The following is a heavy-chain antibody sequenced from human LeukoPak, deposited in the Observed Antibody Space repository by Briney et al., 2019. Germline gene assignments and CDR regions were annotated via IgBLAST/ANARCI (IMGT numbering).Heavy chain of an antibody. Sequence: PGGSLRLSCAASGFTFSNYAMGWVRQAPGKGLECVSAISDDSSKTSYADSVKGRFTISRDYPKNTLYLQMNSLRAEDTAIYYCAKEGPDYGDYRSGDYFDFWGQGTLVTVSS. J-gene: IGHJ4*02. V-gene: IGHV3-23*01. CDR3: AKEGPDYGDYRSGDYFDF. D-gene: IGHD4-17*01. CDR2: ISDDSSKT. CDR1: GFTFSNYA.